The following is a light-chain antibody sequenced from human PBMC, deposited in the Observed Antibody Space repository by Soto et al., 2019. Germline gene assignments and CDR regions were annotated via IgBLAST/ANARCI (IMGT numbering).Light chain of an antibody. CDR2: RNS. J-gene: IGLJ3*02. Sequence: QSVLTQTPSASGTPGQGVTISCSGGTFNIGINDVYWYQQLPGTAPKLLIYRNSRRPSGVPDRFSGSRSGTSGSLAISGLRSQDEGDYYCATWDESLRAWVFGGGTQLTVL. CDR1: TFNIGIND. CDR3: ATWDESLRAWV. V-gene: IGLV1-47*01.